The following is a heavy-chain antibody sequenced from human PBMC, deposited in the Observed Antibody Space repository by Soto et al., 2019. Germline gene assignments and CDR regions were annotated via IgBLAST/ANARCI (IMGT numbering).Heavy chain of an antibody. J-gene: IGHJ4*02. Sequence: GASVKVSCKASGYTFTGYYMHCVRQAPGQGLEWMGWINPNSGGTNYAQKFQGRVTMTRDTSISTAYMELSRLRSDDTAVYYCARDLFRGGPTDYWGQGTLVTAPQ. CDR2: INPNSGGT. V-gene: IGHV1-2*02. D-gene: IGHD3-16*01. CDR1: GYTFTGYY. CDR3: ARDLFRGGPTDY.